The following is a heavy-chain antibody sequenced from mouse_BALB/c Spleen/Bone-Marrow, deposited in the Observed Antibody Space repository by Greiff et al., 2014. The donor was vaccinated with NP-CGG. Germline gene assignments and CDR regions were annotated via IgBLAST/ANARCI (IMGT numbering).Heavy chain of an antibody. V-gene: IGHV1-39*01. Sequence: EVKLMESGPELEKPGASVKISCKASGYSFTGYNMNWVKQSNGKSLEWIGNIDPSYGGTSYNQKFKGKATLTVDKSSSTAYIQLKSLTSEDSAVYYCARMDYYGHWGQGTLVTVSA. CDR2: IDPSYGGT. D-gene: IGHD1-2*01. CDR3: ARMDYYGH. J-gene: IGHJ3*01. CDR1: GYSFTGYN.